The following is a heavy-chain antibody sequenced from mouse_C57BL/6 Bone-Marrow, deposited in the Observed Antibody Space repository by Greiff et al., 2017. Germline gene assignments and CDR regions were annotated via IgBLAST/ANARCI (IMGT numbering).Heavy chain of an antibody. CDR2: IDPSDSYT. CDR1: GYTFTSYW. J-gene: IGHJ2*01. Sequence: QVQLKQPGAELVMPGASVKLSCKASGYTFTSYWMHWVQQRPGQGLEWIGAIDPSDSYTNYNQKFKGKSTLTVDKSSSTAYMQLSSLTSEDSAVYYCALYYGSSDGYWGQGTTLTGSS. CDR3: ALYYGSSDGY. V-gene: IGHV1-69*01. D-gene: IGHD1-1*01.